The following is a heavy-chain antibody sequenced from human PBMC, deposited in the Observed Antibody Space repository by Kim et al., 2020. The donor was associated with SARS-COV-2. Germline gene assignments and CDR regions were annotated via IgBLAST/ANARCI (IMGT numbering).Heavy chain of an antibody. CDR1: GYNFTKYW. Sequence: GESLKISCKASGYNFTKYWIGWVRQMPGKGLEWMGIIHPGDSDTRYSPSFQDQVTISADESISTAYLQWSSLKASDTAMYYCARLYCSSVACYGYYFYGMDVWGQGTTVTVSS. V-gene: IGHV5-51*01. J-gene: IGHJ6*02. CDR2: IHPGDSDT. CDR3: ARLYCSSVACYGYYFYGMDV. D-gene: IGHD2-2*01.